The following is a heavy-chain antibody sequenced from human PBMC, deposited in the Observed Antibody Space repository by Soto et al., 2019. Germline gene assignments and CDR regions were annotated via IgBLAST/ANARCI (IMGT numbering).Heavy chain of an antibody. CDR1: GFTFSSYA. J-gene: IGHJ3*02. CDR2: ISGSGGST. Sequence: EVQLLESGGGLVQPGGSLRLSCAASGFTFSSYAMSWVRQAPGKGLEWVAGISGSGGSTYYADSVKGRFTISRDNSKNPLYLQMNSVRAEDTAVYYCAKGAGLCDAFDIWGQGTMVTVSS. V-gene: IGHV3-23*01. CDR3: AKGAGLCDAFDI.